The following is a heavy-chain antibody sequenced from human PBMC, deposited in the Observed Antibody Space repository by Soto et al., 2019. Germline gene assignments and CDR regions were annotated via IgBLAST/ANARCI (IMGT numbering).Heavy chain of an antibody. CDR3: ARGSLIFGVVSTPYYFDY. Sequence: VKVSCKASGYTFTSYTINWVRQAPGQGLEWMGRIIPIAAIANYTQKFQGRVTMTRDTSTSTVYMELSSLRSEDTAVYYCARGSLIFGVVSTPYYFDYWGQGTLVTVSS. J-gene: IGHJ4*02. CDR2: IIPIAAIA. CDR1: GYTFTSYT. D-gene: IGHD3-3*01. V-gene: IGHV1-69*02.